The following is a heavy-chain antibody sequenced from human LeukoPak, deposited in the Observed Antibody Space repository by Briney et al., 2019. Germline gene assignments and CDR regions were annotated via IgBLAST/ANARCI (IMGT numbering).Heavy chain of an antibody. Sequence: SETLSLTCAVYGGSFSGYYWSWIRQPPGKGLEWIGEINHSGSTNYNPSLKSRVTISVDTSKNQFSLKLSSVTAADTAVYYCASLSIAARLFDYWGQGTLVTVSS. J-gene: IGHJ4*02. V-gene: IGHV4-34*01. CDR3: ASLSIAARLFDY. CDR2: INHSGST. D-gene: IGHD6-6*01. CDR1: GGSFSGYY.